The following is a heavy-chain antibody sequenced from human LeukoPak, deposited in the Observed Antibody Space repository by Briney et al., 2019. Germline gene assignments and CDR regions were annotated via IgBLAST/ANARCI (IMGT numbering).Heavy chain of an antibody. V-gene: IGHV3-7*01. Sequence: GGSLRLSCAASGFTFSSYWMSWVRQAPGKGLEWVANIKQDGSEKYYVDSVKGRFTISRDNAKNSLYLQMNSLRAEDTAVYYCARGPGGYSGYDYNYWGQGTLVTVSS. CDR2: IKQDGSEK. J-gene: IGHJ4*02. CDR1: GFTFSSYW. D-gene: IGHD5-12*01. CDR3: ARGPGGYSGYDYNY.